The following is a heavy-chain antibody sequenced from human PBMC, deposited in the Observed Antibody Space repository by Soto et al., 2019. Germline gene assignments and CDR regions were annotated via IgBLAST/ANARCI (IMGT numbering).Heavy chain of an antibody. V-gene: IGHV5-10-1*01. D-gene: IGHD3-10*01. CDR2: XXPXXXXX. Sequence: GESLKISCKASGYSFTDYWITWVRQMPGKGLEWXGRXXPXXXXXNXXPSFQGHVTISADKSSSTAYLQWNSLKASDTAMYYCARTGYGNWLDPWGQGTLVTVSS. CDR1: GYSFTDYW. CDR3: ARTGYGNWLDP. J-gene: IGHJ5*02.